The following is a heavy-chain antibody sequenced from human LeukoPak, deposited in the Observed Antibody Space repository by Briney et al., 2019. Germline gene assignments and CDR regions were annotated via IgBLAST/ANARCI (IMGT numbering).Heavy chain of an antibody. Sequence: GGSLRLSCAASGFTVSSNYMSWVRQAPGKGLEWVSVIYSGGATYDANSVKGRFIISRDNSKNTVFLQLSSLRAEDTAVYYCAKHSNLPGHWYFDLWGRGTLVSVSS. CDR1: GFTVSSNY. CDR3: AKHSNLPGHWYFDL. D-gene: IGHD3-3*02. V-gene: IGHV3-66*04. CDR2: IYSGGAT. J-gene: IGHJ2*01.